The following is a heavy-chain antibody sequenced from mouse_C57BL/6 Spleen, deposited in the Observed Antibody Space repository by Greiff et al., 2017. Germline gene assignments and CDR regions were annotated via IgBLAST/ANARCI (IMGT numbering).Heavy chain of an antibody. CDR3: ARPITKDWYFDV. D-gene: IGHD1-1*01. Sequence: EVKLVESGGGLVQPGGSLKLSCAASGFTFSDYYMYWVRQTPEKRLEWVAYISNGGGSTYYPDTVKGRFTISRDNAKNTLYLQMSRLKSEDTAMYYCARPITKDWYFDVWGTGTTVTVSS. J-gene: IGHJ1*03. CDR2: ISNGGGST. V-gene: IGHV5-12*01. CDR1: GFTFSDYY.